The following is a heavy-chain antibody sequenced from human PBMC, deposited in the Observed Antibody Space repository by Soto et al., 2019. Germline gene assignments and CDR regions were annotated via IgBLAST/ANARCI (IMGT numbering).Heavy chain of an antibody. Sequence: GGSLRLSCAASGFTFSSYAMSWVRQAPGKGLEWVSAISGSGGSTYYADSVKGRFTISRDNSKNTLYLQMNSLRAEDTAVYYCAKETYYYDSSGYYSHEIFDYWGQGTLVTSPQ. CDR1: GFTFSSYA. D-gene: IGHD3-22*01. J-gene: IGHJ4*02. CDR3: AKETYYYDSSGYYSHEIFDY. V-gene: IGHV3-23*01. CDR2: ISGSGGST.